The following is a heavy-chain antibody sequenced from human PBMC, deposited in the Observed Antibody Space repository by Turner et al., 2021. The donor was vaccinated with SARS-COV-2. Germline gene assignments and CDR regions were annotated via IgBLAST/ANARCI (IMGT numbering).Heavy chain of an antibody. CDR1: GGSISRSLYY. CDR3: ARQRLVVVPAAIINGMDV. V-gene: IGHV4-39*01. D-gene: IGHD2-2*01. CDR2: ICYSGST. Sequence: QLQLQESGPGLVRPSETLSLTCTVAGGSISRSLYYWGWVCQPPGKGLEWIGSICYSGSTYYNPSLKSRVTISVDTSKNQFSLKLSSVTAADTAVYYCARQRLVVVPAAIINGMDVWGQGTTVTVS. J-gene: IGHJ6*02.